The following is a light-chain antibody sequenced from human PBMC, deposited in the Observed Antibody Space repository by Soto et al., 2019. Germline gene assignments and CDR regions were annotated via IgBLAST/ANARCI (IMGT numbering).Light chain of an antibody. V-gene: IGKV3-15*01. CDR3: QQYDTWHVLT. CDR2: GAS. J-gene: IGKJ1*01. Sequence: IVLTQSPATLSVSPGEKATLACRASQSVSSNLAWYQQKPGQAPRLLMYGASTRATAIPARFSGSGSGTEFTVNITSLQAEDSACYYCQQYDTWHVLTFGQRTKGEI. CDR1: QSVSSN.